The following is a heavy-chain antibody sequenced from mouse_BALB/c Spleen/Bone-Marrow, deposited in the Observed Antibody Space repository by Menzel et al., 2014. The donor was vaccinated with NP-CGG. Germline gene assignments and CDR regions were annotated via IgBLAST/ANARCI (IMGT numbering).Heavy chain of an antibody. CDR2: TNPRNGGT. V-gene: IGHV1S81*02. Sequence: QVQLQQSGAELVKPGASVKLSCKASGYTFTNYYMYWVKQRPGQGLEWIGETNPRNGGTNFNEKFKRKATLTVDKSSSTPYMKHNSQTSEDSAICFYTRFSDEAYWGQGTLVTVSA. J-gene: IGHJ3*01. CDR3: TRFSDEAY. CDR1: GYTFTNYY. D-gene: IGHD3-1*01.